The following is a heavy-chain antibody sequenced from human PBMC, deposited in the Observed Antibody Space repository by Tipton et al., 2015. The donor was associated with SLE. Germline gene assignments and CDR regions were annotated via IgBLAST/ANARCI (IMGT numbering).Heavy chain of an antibody. J-gene: IGHJ3*02. CDR3: ARGVDTGDGGAFDI. CDR1: GGSFSGYY. D-gene: IGHD7-27*01. Sequence: GLVKPSETLSLTCAVYGGSFSGYYWSWIRQHPGKGLEWIGYIYYSGSTYYNPSLKSRVTISVDTSKNQFSLKLSSVTAADTAVYYCARGVDTGDGGAFDIWGQGTMVTVSS. V-gene: IGHV4-34*09. CDR2: IYYSGST.